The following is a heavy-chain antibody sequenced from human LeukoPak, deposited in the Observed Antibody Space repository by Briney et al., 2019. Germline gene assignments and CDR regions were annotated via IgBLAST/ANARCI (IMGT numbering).Heavy chain of an antibody. D-gene: IGHD6-19*01. J-gene: IGHJ3*02. CDR3: ARVGAGSGWSQGNDAFDI. V-gene: IGHV1-2*02. Sequence: GASVKVSCKASGYTFTGYYMHWVRQAPGQGLEWTGWINPNSGGTNYAQKFQGRVTMTRDTSISTAYMELSRLRSDDTAVYYCARVGAGSGWSQGNDAFDIWGQGTMVTVSS. CDR1: GYTFTGYY. CDR2: INPNSGGT.